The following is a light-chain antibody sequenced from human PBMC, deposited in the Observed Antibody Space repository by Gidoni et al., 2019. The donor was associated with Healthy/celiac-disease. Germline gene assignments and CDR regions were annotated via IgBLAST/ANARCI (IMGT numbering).Light chain of an antibody. V-gene: IGKV1-33*01. Sequence: DIQMTQSPSSLSASVGDRVTITCQASQDISNYLNWYQQKPGKAPTLRIYDASNLETGVPSRFSGSGSGTDFTFTISSLQPEDIATYYCQQYDNRPTFGGGTKVEIK. CDR1: QDISNY. CDR2: DAS. J-gene: IGKJ4*01. CDR3: QQYDNRPT.